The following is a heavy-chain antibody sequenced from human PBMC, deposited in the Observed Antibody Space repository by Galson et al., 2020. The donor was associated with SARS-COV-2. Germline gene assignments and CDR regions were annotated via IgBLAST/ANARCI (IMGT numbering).Heavy chain of an antibody. CDR1: GFTFSNYP. J-gene: IGHJ4*02. CDR2: MNGYGTSI. D-gene: IGHD4-4*01. V-gene: IGHV3-23*01. Sequence: GGSLRLSCAASGFTFSNYPMNWVRQPQGKGLEWVSAMNGYGTSIYYADSVKGRFTISRDNSKNTLYLQMNSLRVEDTAVYYCGEGSKNTYDYRGQGTLVTVSS. CDR3: GEGSKNTYDY.